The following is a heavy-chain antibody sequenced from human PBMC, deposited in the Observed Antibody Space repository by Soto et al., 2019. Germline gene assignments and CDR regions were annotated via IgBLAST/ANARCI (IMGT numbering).Heavy chain of an antibody. Sequence: PAGPLRLCRVASGFNFNSFAMTRVRQAPGKGLEWVSYISSSGSTIYYADSVKGRFTISRDNAKNSLYLQMDSLRAEDTAVYYCARDYGYGMDVSGQGTTVTVSS. V-gene: IGHV3-48*03. CDR1: GFNFNSFA. D-gene: IGHD3-16*01. CDR3: ARDYGYGMDV. J-gene: IGHJ6*02. CDR2: ISSSGSTI.